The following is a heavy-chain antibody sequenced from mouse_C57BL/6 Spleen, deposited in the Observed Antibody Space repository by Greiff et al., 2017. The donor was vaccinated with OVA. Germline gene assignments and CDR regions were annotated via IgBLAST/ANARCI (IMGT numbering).Heavy chain of an antibody. CDR2: IYPGSGST. D-gene: IGHD4-1*02. Sequence: QVHVKQPGAELVKPGASVKMSCKASGYTFTSYWITWVKQRPGQGLEWIGDIYPGSGSTNYNEKFKSKATLTVDTSSSTAYMQLSSLTSEDSAVYYCARSTGTPYYAMDYWGQGTSVTVSS. CDR1: GYTFTSYW. V-gene: IGHV1-55*01. J-gene: IGHJ4*01. CDR3: ARSTGTPYYAMDY.